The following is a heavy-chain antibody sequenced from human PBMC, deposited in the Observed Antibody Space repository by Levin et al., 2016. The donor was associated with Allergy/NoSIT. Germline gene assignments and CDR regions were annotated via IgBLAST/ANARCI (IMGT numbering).Heavy chain of an antibody. Sequence: WIRQPPGKGLEWISYISSSGSTIYYADSVKGRFTISRDNAKNSLYLQMNRLRAEDTAVYYCASTGDIVGPDYWGQGTLVTVSS. CDR3: ASTGDIVGPDY. D-gene: IGHD5-12*01. V-gene: IGHV3-11*01. J-gene: IGHJ4*02. CDR2: ISSSGSTI.